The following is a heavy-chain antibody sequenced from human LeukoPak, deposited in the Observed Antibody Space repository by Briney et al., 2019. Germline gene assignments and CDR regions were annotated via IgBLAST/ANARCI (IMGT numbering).Heavy chain of an antibody. CDR1: GYTFTGYY. CDR2: INPNSGGA. CDR3: ARVFRKYGCSSTSCPFDP. D-gene: IGHD2-2*01. Sequence: GASVKVSCKASGYTFTGYYMHWVRQAPGQGLEWMGRINPNSGGANYAQKFQGRVTMTRDTSISTAYMELSRLRSDDTAVYYCARVFRKYGCSSTSCPFDPWGQGTLVTVSS. J-gene: IGHJ5*02. V-gene: IGHV1-2*06.